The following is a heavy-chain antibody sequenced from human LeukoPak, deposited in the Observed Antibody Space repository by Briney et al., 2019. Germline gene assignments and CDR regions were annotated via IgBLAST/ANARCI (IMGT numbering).Heavy chain of an antibody. CDR3: ARGKALRMRVTYNWFDP. CDR1: GGSISSSSYY. J-gene: IGHJ5*02. D-gene: IGHD2-21*02. CDR2: IYYSGST. Sequence: SETLSLTCTVSGGSISSSSYYWGWIRQPPGKGLEWIGSIYYSGSTYYNPSLKSRVTISVDTSKNQFSLKLSSVTAADTAVYYCARGKALRMRVTYNWFDPWGQGTLVTVSS. V-gene: IGHV4-39*07.